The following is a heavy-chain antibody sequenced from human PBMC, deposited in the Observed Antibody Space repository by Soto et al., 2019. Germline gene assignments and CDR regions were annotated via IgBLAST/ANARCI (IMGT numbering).Heavy chain of an antibody. CDR3: ARDFEGDWKSRWFDH. CDR1: GYTFTSYG. V-gene: IGHV1-18*01. CDR2: ISAYNGNT. J-gene: IGHJ5*02. D-gene: IGHD2-21*02. Sequence: QVQLVQSGAEVKKPGASVKVSCKASGYTFTSYGISWVRQAPGQGLEWMGWISAYNGNTNYAQKLQGRVTMTTDTSTSTAYMELGSLRSAATAVYYCARDFEGDWKSRWFDHWGQGTLVTVSS.